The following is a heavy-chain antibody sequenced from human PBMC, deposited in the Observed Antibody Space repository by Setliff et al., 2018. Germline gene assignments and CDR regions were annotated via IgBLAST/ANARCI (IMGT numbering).Heavy chain of an antibody. CDR1: GFTFSTYW. D-gene: IGHD5-18*01. Sequence: GGSLRLSCAASGFTFSTYWMTWIRQAPGKGLEWVANIKGDGSEKYYVDSVGGRFAISRDNAKNSLFLQMNSLRAEDTGVYYCARDGGTGMVKTYYYGLDVWGQGTTVTVSS. J-gene: IGHJ6*02. CDR2: IKGDGSEK. V-gene: IGHV3-7*01. CDR3: ARDGGTGMVKTYYYGLDV.